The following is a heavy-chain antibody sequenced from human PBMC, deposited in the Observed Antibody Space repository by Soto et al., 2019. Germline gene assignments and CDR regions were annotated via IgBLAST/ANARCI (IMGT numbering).Heavy chain of an antibody. D-gene: IGHD2-15*01. CDR3: ARGVVVVAATKQVNYGMDV. V-gene: IGHV1-2*04. CDR1: GYTFTGYY. J-gene: IGHJ6*02. Sequence: ASVKVSCKASGYTFTGYYMHWVRQAPGQGLEWMGWINPNSGGTNYAQKFQGWVTMTRDTSISTAYMELSRLRSDDTAVYYCARGVVVVAATKQVNYGMDVWGQGTTVTVSS. CDR2: INPNSGGT.